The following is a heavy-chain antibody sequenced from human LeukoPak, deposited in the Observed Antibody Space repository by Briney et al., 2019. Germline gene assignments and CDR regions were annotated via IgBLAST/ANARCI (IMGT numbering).Heavy chain of an antibody. J-gene: IGHJ4*02. Sequence: GESLRLSCAASVYTFCSHVMNWVRQAPWKGREWFLVISGGSNTYYADSVKGRFTISRDNSKNTLYLQMNSLRAEDTAVYYCAKAPSGSYVPFEFWGQGTLVTVSS. V-gene: IGHV3-23*01. D-gene: IGHD1-26*01. CDR2: ISGGSNT. CDR1: VYTFCSHV. CDR3: AKAPSGSYVPFEF.